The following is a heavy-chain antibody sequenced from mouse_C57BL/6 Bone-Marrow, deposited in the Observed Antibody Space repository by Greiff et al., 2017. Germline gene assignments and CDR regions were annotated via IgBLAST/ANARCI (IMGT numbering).Heavy chain of an antibody. Sequence: VQLQQSGAELVRPGASVKLSCTASGFNIKDDYMHWVKQRPEQGLEWIGWIDPENGDTEYASKFQGKATITADTSSNTAYRQLSSLTSEYTAVYYYTTYGNYDYWGQGTTLTVSS. D-gene: IGHD2-1*01. CDR2: IDPENGDT. V-gene: IGHV14-4*01. CDR3: TTYGNYDY. J-gene: IGHJ2*01. CDR1: GFNIKDDY.